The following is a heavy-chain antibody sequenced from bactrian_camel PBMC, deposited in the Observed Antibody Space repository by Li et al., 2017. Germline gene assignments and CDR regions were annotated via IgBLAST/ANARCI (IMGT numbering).Heavy chain of an antibody. V-gene: IGHV3S53*01. CDR2: IGRDGIT. CDR1: GYTVSSTR. CDR3: KASRSWDCPSPSSGY. J-gene: IGHJ4*01. D-gene: IGHD3*01. Sequence: HVQLVESGGGSVQAGGSLRLSCAASGYTVSSTRMGWFRQAPGKEREGVACIGRDGITMYSDSVKGRFTISKDNAKNTLYLQMNSLKPEDAAMYYCKASRSWDCPSPSSGYWGQGTQVTVS.